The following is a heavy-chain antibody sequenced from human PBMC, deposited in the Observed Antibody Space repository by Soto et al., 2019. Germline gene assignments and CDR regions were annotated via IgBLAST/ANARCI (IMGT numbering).Heavy chain of an antibody. CDR2: ILYDGSNK. D-gene: IGHD2-2*01. Sequence: VGSLRLSCAASGFTFSNYGMHWVRQTPGKGLEWVALILYDGSNKYYADSVKGRFTISRDNSKNTLYLQVSSLRAEDTAVYYCAKSRDAYNFYFYYGMDVWGQGTTVTVSS. V-gene: IGHV3-30*18. J-gene: IGHJ6*02. CDR1: GFTFSNYG. CDR3: AKSRDAYNFYFYYGMDV.